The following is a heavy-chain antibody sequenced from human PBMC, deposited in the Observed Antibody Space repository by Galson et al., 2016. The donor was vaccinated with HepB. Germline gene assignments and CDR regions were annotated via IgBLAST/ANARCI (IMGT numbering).Heavy chain of an antibody. D-gene: IGHD4-11*01. CDR3: AKDITLDYSNYRGSYYYYYMGV. CDR2: ISWNSGSI. CDR1: GFTFDDYA. V-gene: IGHV3-9*01. J-gene: IGHJ6*03. Sequence: SLRLSCAASGFTFDDYAMHWVRQAPGKGLEWVSGISWNSGSIGYADSVKGRFTISRDNAKNSLYLQMNSLRAEDTALYYCAKDITLDYSNYRGSYYYYYMGVWGKGTTVTVSS.